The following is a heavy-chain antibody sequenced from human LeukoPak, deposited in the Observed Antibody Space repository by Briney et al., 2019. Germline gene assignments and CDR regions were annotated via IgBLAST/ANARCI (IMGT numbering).Heavy chain of an antibody. V-gene: IGHV3-21*01. CDR3: ARGPYYYDSSVKRDAFDV. CDR2: ISSSSSYI. J-gene: IGHJ3*01. CDR1: GFTFSSYS. Sequence: PGGSLRLSCAASGFTFSSYSMNWVRQAPGKGLEWVSSISSSSSYIYYADSVKGRFTISRDNAKNSLYLQMNSLRAEDTAVYYCARGPYYYDSSVKRDAFDVWGQGTMVTVSS. D-gene: IGHD3-22*01.